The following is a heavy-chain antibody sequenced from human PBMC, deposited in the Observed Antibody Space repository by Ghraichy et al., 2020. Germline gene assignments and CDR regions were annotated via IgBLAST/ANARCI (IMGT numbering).Heavy chain of an antibody. CDR3: ARDQDTAITRKGAFDI. J-gene: IGHJ3*02. CDR1: GFTFSSYA. Sequence: GGSLRLSCAASGFTFSSYAMHWVRQAPGKGLEWVAVMSYDGSYKFYAESVEGRFTISRDNSKNTLYLQMNSLRSEDTALYSCARDQDTAITRKGAFDIWGQGTMVTVSS. D-gene: IGHD5-18*01. CDR2: MSYDGSYK. V-gene: IGHV3-30*04.